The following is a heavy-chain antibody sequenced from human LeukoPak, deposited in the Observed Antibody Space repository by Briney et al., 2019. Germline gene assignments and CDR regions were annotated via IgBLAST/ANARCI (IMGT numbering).Heavy chain of an antibody. CDR3: AKGIDGITGFPGVYFDY. D-gene: IGHD1-20*01. J-gene: IGHJ4*02. Sequence: GGSLRLSCAAPGFTFSSYAMSWVRQAPGKGLEWVSAISGSGGSTYYADSVKGRFTISRDNSKNTLYLQMNSLRAEDTAVYYCAKGIDGITGFPGVYFDYWGQGTLVTVSS. CDR1: GFTFSSYA. CDR2: ISGSGGST. V-gene: IGHV3-23*01.